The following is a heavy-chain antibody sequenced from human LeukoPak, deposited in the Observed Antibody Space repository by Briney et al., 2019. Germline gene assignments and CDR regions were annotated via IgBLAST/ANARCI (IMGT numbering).Heavy chain of an antibody. CDR1: GYSISSGYY. D-gene: IGHD6-19*01. CDR2: IYHSGST. Sequence: SETLSLTCTVSGYSISSGYYWGWIRQPPGKGLEWIGSIYHSGSTNYNPSLKSRVTMSVDTSKNQFSLKLSSVIAADTAVYYCARDLRYSSGWYLRGNWFDPWGQGTLVTVSS. V-gene: IGHV4-38-2*02. J-gene: IGHJ5*02. CDR3: ARDLRYSSGWYLRGNWFDP.